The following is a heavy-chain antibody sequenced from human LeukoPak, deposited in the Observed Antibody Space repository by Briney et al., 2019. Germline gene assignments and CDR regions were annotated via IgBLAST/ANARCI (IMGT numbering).Heavy chain of an antibody. J-gene: IGHJ4*02. CDR3: ATVTKVDFDY. Sequence: GGSLRLSCAASGFSFSSYTMYWFRQAPGKGLEWVASVSVEGIGRYFPGSVEGRFTISRDNSKNTVYLQMNNVRIEDTAVYFCATVTKVDFDYWGQGTLVTVSS. V-gene: IGHV3-30*04. CDR2: VSVEGIGR. D-gene: IGHD4-11*01. CDR1: GFSFSSYT.